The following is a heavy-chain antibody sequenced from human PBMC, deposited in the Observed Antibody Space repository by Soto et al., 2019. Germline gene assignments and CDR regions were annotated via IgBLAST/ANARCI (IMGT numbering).Heavy chain of an antibody. CDR3: ASVGDWNYEWADAFDI. CDR1: GFTFSSYS. J-gene: IGHJ3*02. D-gene: IGHD1-7*01. CDR2: ISSSSSYI. Sequence: GGSLRLSCAASGFTFSSYSMNWVRQAPGKGLEWVSSISSSSSYIYYADSVKGRFTISRDNAKNSLYLQMNSLRAEDTAVYYCASVGDWNYEWADAFDIWGQGTMVTVSS. V-gene: IGHV3-21*01.